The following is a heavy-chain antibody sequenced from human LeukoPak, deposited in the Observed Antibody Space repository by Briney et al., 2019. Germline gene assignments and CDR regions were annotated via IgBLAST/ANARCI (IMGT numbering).Heavy chain of an antibody. CDR3: ARLIVVRPKKNHCHYYYGMDV. J-gene: IGHJ6*04. D-gene: IGHD2-2*01. V-gene: IGHV4-30-2*01. CDR1: GGSTSSGSHS. CDR2: IYHNGGT. Sequence: SSQTLSLTCAVSGGSTSSGSHSWRWIRQPPGKGLECIGLIYHNGGTYHNPSLKSRVTISVNRSKNQFSLRLSTVNPADTTLYYCARLIVVRPKKNHCHYYYGMDVWGKGTTVTVSS.